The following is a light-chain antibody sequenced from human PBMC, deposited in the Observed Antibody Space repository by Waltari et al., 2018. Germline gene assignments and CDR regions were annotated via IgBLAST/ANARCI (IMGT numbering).Light chain of an antibody. CDR1: SGHSSNV. J-gene: IGLJ3*02. CDR2: GNSDGSH. V-gene: IGLV4-69*01. CDR3: QTGGHGTWV. Sequence: QLILTQSPSASASLGASVKLTCTLSSGHSSNVIAWLQQQPEKGPRFLMKGNSDGSHRKGDGIPDRFSGSSSGAERYLSISSLQSEEEADYFCQTGGHGTWVFGGGTKLTVL.